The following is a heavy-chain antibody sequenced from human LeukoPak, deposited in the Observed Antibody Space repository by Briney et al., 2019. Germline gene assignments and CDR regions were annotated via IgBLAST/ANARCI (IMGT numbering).Heavy chain of an antibody. J-gene: IGHJ4*02. Sequence: SVKLSCKCSRSTFTHEHSRWLLQAPGQRLEWLRWINPYSGAINHAQKFQGRVTLTRDTSISTAYMELSRLTSGDTAVYYCASDRKSTLLRDFWGQGTLVTVSS. CDR2: INPYSGAI. D-gene: IGHD2-15*01. CDR1: RSTFTHEH. CDR3: ASDRKSTLLRDF. V-gene: IGHV1-2*02.